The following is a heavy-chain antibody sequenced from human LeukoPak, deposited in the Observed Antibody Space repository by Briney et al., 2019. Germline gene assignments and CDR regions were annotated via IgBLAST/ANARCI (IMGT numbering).Heavy chain of an antibody. CDR1: GFAFSSYA. D-gene: IGHD6-13*01. J-gene: IGHJ4*02. CDR3: AKDSPRLTQRIAAAGTGY. Sequence: PGGSLRLSCAASGFAFSSYAMSWVRQAPGKGLEWVSAISGSAGSTYYADSVKGRFTISRDNSKNTLYLQMNSLRAEDTAVYYCAKDSPRLTQRIAAAGTGYWGQGALVTVSS. CDR2: ISGSAGST. V-gene: IGHV3-23*01.